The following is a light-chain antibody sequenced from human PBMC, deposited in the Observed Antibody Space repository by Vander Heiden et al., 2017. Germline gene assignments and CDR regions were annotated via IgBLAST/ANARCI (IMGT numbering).Light chain of an antibody. J-gene: IGKJ3*01. CDR2: DAS. V-gene: IGKV3-11*01. CDR3: QQRSNWPLFT. CDR1: QSVSSY. Sequence: EIVLTQSQATLSLSPGERATLTCRASQSVSSYLAWYQQKPGQAPRLLIYDASNRATGIPARFSGSGSGTAFTLTTSSLEPEDFAVYYCQQRSNWPLFTFGPGTKVDIK.